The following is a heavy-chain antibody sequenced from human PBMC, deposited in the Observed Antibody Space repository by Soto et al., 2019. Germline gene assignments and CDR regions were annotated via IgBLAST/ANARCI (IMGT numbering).Heavy chain of an antibody. CDR3: ARERTVRGVIFSMSYYYGMDV. J-gene: IGHJ6*02. CDR2: INPNSGGT. V-gene: IGHV1-2*02. CDR1: GYTFTGYY. D-gene: IGHD3-10*01. Sequence: ASVKVSCKASGYTFTGYYRHWVRQAPGQGLEWMGWINPNSGGTNYAQKFQGRVTMTRDTSISTAYMELSRLRSDDTAVYYCARERTVRGVIFSMSYYYGMDVWGQRTTVAVSS.